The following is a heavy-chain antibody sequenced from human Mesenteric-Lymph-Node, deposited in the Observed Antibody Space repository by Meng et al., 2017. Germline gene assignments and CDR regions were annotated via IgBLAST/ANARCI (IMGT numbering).Heavy chain of an antibody. J-gene: IGHJ3*02. V-gene: IGHV4-34*01. CDR1: GGSFSDYY. D-gene: IGHD3-22*01. Sequence: SETLSLTCAVYGGSFSDYYWSWIRQPPGKGLEWIAKINQSGGTNYNPSLKSRVTISVDKSKNQFSLKLSSVTAADTAVYYCARDLSHYYDSSGYSRAFDIWGQGTMVTVSS. CDR3: ARDLSHYYDSSGYSRAFDI. CDR2: INQSGGT.